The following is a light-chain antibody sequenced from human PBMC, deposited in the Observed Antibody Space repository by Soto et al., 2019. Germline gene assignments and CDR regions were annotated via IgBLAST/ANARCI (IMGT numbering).Light chain of an antibody. V-gene: IGLV2-14*01. CDR2: EVS. Sequence: QSALTHPASVSGSPGQSITISCTGTISDVGDYEYVSWYQQHPGKGPKLMIYEVSNRTSGVSNRFSGSKSGNTASLTISGLQAEDETEYFCSSYKRTSRVYVFGTGTKVTVL. CDR1: ISDVGDYEY. J-gene: IGLJ1*01. CDR3: SSYKRTSRVYV.